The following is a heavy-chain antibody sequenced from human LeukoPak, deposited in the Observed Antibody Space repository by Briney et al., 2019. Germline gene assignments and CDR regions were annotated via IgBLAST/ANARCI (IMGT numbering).Heavy chain of an antibody. CDR1: GYIFNSHG. CDR3: ARDVGYGDYDL. CDR2: IWYDGSSQ. J-gene: IGHJ5*02. V-gene: IGHV3-33*01. D-gene: IGHD4-17*01. Sequence: GMSLRLSCAASGYIFNSHGMHWVPRAPGKGLEWVAAIWYDGSSQLYADSVKGRFTISRGDSKNTLYLQMNNLGAEDTAVYYCARDVGYGDYDLWGQGTLVTVSS.